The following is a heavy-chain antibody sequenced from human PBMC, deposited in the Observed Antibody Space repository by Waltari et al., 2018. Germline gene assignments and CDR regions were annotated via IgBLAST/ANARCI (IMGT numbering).Heavy chain of an antibody. Sequence: EVQLVESGGGLIQPGGSLRLSCAASGFTFSSYEVNWVRQAPGKGWEGVSYIGRSGDIMFFADSVRGRFTISRDNAKNSLYLQMNSLRVEDTAVYYCAREQFYNSGIQGSAFDYWGQGTLVTVSS. J-gene: IGHJ4*02. V-gene: IGHV3-48*03. D-gene: IGHD3-10*01. CDR2: IGRSGDIM. CDR3: AREQFYNSGIQGSAFDY. CDR1: GFTFSSYE.